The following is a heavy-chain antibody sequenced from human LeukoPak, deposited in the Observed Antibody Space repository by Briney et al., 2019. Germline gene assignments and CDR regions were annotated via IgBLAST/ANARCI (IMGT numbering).Heavy chain of an antibody. CDR3: VRHTWFGTRHWFDP. J-gene: IGHJ5*02. V-gene: IGHV4-59*08. CDR1: VDSISTYY. CDR2: VYYSGST. Sequence: SETLSLTCTFSVDSISTYYWSWIRQPPGKGLEGIGYVYYSGSTNYNPSLKSRVTMSIDTSKNQFFLELSSVTAADTAVYYCVRHTWFGTRHWFDPWGQGILVTVSS. D-gene: IGHD3-10*01.